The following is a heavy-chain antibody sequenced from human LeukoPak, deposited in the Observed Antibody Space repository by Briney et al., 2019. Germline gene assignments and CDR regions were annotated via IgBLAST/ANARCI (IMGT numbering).Heavy chain of an antibody. CDR2: IYYSGST. CDR3: ARDTVVTYYYYGMDA. D-gene: IGHD4-23*01. CDR1: GGSISSGGYY. J-gene: IGHJ6*02. V-gene: IGHV4-31*03. Sequence: SQTLSLTCTVSGGSISSGGYYWSWIRQHPGKGLERIGYIYYSGSTYYNPSLKSRVTISVDTSKNQFSLKLSSVTAADTAVYYCARDTVVTYYYYGMDAWGQGTTVTVSS.